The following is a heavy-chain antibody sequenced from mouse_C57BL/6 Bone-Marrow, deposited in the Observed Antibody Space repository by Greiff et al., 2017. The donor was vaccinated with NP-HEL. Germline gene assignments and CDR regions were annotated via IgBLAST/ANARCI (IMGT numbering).Heavy chain of an antibody. V-gene: IGHV1-39*01. CDR2: INPNYGTT. J-gene: IGHJ3*01. Sequence: VQLKESGPELVKPGASAKISCKASGYSFTDYNMNWVKQSHGKSLEWIGVINPNYGTTSYNQKFKGKATLTVDQSSSTAYMQLNSLTSEDSAVYYCAITGAWFAYWGQGTLVTVSA. CDR3: AITGAWFAY. D-gene: IGHD4-1*01. CDR1: GYSFTDYN.